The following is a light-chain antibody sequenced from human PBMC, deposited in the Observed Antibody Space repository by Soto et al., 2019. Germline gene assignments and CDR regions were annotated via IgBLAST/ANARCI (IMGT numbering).Light chain of an antibody. Sequence: EIVLTQSPGTLSLSPGERATLSCRASQSVSSSYLAWDQQKTGQAPRLRIYGASSMATGITDKFSGIGSGTDFTLTISRLEPEDFAVYYCQHYGSSPLFTLGPGTKVDIK. CDR2: GAS. V-gene: IGKV3-20*01. J-gene: IGKJ3*01. CDR1: QSVSSSY. CDR3: QHYGSSPLFT.